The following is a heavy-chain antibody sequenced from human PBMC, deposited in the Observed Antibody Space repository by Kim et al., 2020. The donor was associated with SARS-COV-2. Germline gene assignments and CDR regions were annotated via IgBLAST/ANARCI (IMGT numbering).Heavy chain of an antibody. Sequence: PVKGRFTISRDDSNNTLYLQMNSLKTEDTAVYYCTTEVVAATPGGNWFDPWGQGTLVTVSS. V-gene: IGHV3-15*01. D-gene: IGHD2-15*01. CDR3: TTEVVAATPGGNWFDP. J-gene: IGHJ5*02.